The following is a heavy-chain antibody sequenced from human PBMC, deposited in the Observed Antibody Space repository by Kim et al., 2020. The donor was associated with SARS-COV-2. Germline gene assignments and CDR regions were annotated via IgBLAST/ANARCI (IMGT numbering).Heavy chain of an antibody. V-gene: IGHV3-21*01. Sequence: ADSMMIRFTITSDNAKNSLCLQMNSLRAEDTAVYYCARYCSGGSCYSFDYWGQGTLVTVSS. D-gene: IGHD2-15*01. J-gene: IGHJ4*02. CDR3: ARYCSGGSCYSFDY.